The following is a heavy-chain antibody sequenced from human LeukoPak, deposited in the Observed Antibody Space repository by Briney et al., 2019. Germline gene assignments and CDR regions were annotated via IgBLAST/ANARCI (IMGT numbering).Heavy chain of an antibody. D-gene: IGHD1-26*01. J-gene: IGHJ3*02. CDR1: GGTFNSYA. CDR3: AKDRGSYYGDAFDI. CDR2: ISGSGGST. V-gene: IGHV3-23*01. Sequence: EASVKVSCKASGGTFNSYAMSWVRQAPGKGLEWVSAISGSGGSTYYADSVKGRFTISRDNSKNTLYLQMNSLRAEDTAVYYCAKDRGSYYGDAFDIWGQGTMVTVSS.